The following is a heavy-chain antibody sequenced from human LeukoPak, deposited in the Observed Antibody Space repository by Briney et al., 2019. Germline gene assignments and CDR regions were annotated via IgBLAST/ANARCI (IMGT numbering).Heavy chain of an antibody. CDR1: GFTFSTYW. D-gene: IGHD5-18*01. CDR3: AKGGYSNGRYYYYYMDV. V-gene: IGHV3-7*01. Sequence: QSGGSLRLSCAASGFTFSTYWMTWVRQAPGKGLEWVANIKQDGSEKYYEDSMKGRFTISRDNAKSSLYLQMKSLRAEDTAVYYCAKGGYSNGRYYYYYMDVWGEGTTVTVSS. CDR2: IKQDGSEK. J-gene: IGHJ6*03.